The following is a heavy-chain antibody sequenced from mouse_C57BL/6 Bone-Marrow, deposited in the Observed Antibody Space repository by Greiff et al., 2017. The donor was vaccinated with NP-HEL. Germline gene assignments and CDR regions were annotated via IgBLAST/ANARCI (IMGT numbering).Heavy chain of an antibody. CDR3: ARSGADWYYFDY. J-gene: IGHJ2*01. Sequence: QVQLQQPGAELVMPGASVKLSCKASGYTFTSYWMHWVKQRPGQGLEWIGEIDPSDSYTNYNQKFKGKSTLTVDKSSSTAYMQLSSLTSEDSAVYYCARSGADWYYFDYWGQGTTLTVSS. V-gene: IGHV1-69*01. CDR2: IDPSDSYT. D-gene: IGHD3-2*02. CDR1: GYTFTSYW.